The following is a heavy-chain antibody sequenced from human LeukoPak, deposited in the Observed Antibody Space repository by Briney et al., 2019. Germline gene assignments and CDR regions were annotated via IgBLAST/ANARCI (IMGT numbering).Heavy chain of an antibody. CDR3: ARVLTRYCSSTSCLDY. CDR1: GYTFTGYY. V-gene: IGHV1-2*02. D-gene: IGHD2-2*01. J-gene: IGHJ4*02. Sequence: ASVKVSCKASGYTFTGYYMHWVRQAPGQGLEWMGWINPNSGGTNYAQKFQGRVTMSRDTSISTAYMELSRLRSDDTAVYYCARVLTRYCSSTSCLDYWGQGTLVTVSS. CDR2: INPNSGGT.